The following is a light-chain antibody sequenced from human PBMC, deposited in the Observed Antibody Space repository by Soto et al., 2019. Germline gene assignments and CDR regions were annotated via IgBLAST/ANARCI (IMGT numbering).Light chain of an antibody. Sequence: DIQMTQSPSSLSASVGDRVIITCRASQDIRSDLSWYQLKPGKAPRRLIYSASNLHSGVPSTFSGSGSETKFTLTITSLQPDDFATYFCLQHRSFPWTFGQGTKVEIK. CDR2: SAS. CDR1: QDIRSD. J-gene: IGKJ1*01. CDR3: LQHRSFPWT. V-gene: IGKV1-17*01.